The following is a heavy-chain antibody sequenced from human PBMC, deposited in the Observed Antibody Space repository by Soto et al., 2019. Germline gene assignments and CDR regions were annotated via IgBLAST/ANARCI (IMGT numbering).Heavy chain of an antibody. CDR2: IYSGGST. CDR1: GFTVSSNY. V-gene: IGHV3-66*01. Sequence: GGSLRLSCAASGFTVSSNYMSWVRQAPGKGLEWVSVIYSGGSTYYADSVKGRFTISRDNSKNTLYLQMNSLRAEDTAVYYCARGSGNYYYGMHVWGQGTTVTVSS. CDR3: ARGSGNYYYGMHV. J-gene: IGHJ6*02. D-gene: IGHD6-19*01.